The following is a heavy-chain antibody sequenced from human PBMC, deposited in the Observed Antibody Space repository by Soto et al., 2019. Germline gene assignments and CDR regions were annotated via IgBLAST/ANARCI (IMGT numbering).Heavy chain of an antibody. CDR1: GGSFSGYY. Sequence: SETLSLTCAVYGGSFSGYYWSWLRQPPGKGLEWIGEVNHSGSPNYNPSLKSRVTISVDTSKNQFSLKMTSVTAADTAVYYCTTANWSHHYFDPWGQGTLVTVSS. V-gene: IGHV4-34*01. J-gene: IGHJ5*02. CDR2: VNHSGSP. CDR3: TTANWSHHYFDP. D-gene: IGHD1-1*01.